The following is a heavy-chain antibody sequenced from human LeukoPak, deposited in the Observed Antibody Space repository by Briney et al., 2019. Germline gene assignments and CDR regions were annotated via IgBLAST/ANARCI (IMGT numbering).Heavy chain of an antibody. D-gene: IGHD3-10*01. V-gene: IGHV4-39*01. Sequence: SETLSLTCAVSGGSISSSSYYWGWIRQSPGKGLEWIGSIYYSGITYYNPSLKSRVTISVDTSKNQFSLKLSSVIAADTAVYYCARLSYGSAYMDVWGKGTTVTISS. CDR1: GGSISSSSYY. CDR3: ARLSYGSAYMDV. CDR2: IYYSGIT. J-gene: IGHJ6*03.